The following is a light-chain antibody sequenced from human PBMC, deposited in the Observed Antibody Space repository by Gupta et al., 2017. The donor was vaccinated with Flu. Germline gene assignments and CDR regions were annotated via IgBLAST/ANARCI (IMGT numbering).Light chain of an antibody. Sequence: DIQMTQSPSSLSASVGDRVTITCRASQSISSYLNWYQQKPGKAPKLLIYAEASLQSGVPSRFSGSGSGTDFTRTISSLQPEDFATYYGQQSYSTPPVTFGPGTKVDIK. CDR3: QQSYSTPPVT. J-gene: IGKJ3*01. V-gene: IGKV1-39*01. CDR1: QSISSY. CDR2: AEA.